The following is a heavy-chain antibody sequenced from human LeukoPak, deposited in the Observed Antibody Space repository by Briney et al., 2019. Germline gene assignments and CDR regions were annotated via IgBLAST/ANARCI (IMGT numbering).Heavy chain of an antibody. CDR1: GGSICGYY. J-gene: IGHJ4*02. Sequence: SETLSLTCTVYGGSICGYYWSWIRQPPGKGLEWIGYIYYSGSTYYNPSLKSRVTISEDTSKNQFSLKRSPVTAAGTAVYYCARVRRDGYNLGPFDYWGQGTLVTVSS. D-gene: IGHD5-12*01. CDR3: ARVRRDGYNLGPFDY. V-gene: IGHV4-59*01. CDR2: IYYSGST.